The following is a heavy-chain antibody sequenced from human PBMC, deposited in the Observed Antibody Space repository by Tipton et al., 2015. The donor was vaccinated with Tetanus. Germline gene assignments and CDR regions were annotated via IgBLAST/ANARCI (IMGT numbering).Heavy chain of an antibody. V-gene: IGHV3-53*01. J-gene: IGHJ6*02. Sequence: SLRLSCAASGFTVSSSYMSWVRQAPGKGLEWVSIIYSGGRTYYADSVKGRFTISRDNSKNMLFLQMNSMRAEDTAVYYCTSSLNTWYYYGVDVWGQGTTVTVSS. CDR3: TSSLNTWYYYGVDV. CDR1: GFTVSSSY. CDR2: IYSGGRT. D-gene: IGHD3-16*01.